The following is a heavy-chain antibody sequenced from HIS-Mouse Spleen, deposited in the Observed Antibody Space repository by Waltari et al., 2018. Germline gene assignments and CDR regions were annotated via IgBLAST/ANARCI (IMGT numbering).Heavy chain of an antibody. V-gene: IGHV4-34*01. J-gene: IGHJ4*02. Sequence: QVQLQQWGAGLLKPSETLSLTCAVEGGSFSGYYWSGVRHPPGKGLEWIGEINHSGSTNYNPSLKSRVTISVDTSKTQFSLKLSSVTAADTAVYYCARMGPASGSYGDYWGQGTLVTVSS. CDR3: ARMGPASGSYGDY. CDR2: INHSGST. CDR1: GGSFSGYY. D-gene: IGHD1-26*01.